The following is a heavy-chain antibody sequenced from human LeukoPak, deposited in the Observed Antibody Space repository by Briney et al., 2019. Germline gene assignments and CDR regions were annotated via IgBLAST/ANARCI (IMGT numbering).Heavy chain of an antibody. D-gene: IGHD2-2*01. Sequence: ASVKVSCKASGYTFTSYDINWVRQATGQGLEWMGWMNPNSGNTGYAQKFQGRVTMTRYTSISTAYMELSSLRSEDTAVYYCARRKSSTSPLEPIGYWGQGTLVTVSS. J-gene: IGHJ4*02. CDR1: GYTFTSYD. V-gene: IGHV1-8*01. CDR2: MNPNSGNT. CDR3: ARRKSSTSPLEPIGY.